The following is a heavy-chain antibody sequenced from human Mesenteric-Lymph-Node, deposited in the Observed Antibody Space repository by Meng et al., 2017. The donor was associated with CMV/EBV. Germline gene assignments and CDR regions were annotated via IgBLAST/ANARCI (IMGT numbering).Heavy chain of an antibody. CDR2: ISAYNGNT. J-gene: IGHJ5*02. Sequence: ASVKVSCKASGYTFTSYGISWVRQAPGQGLEWMGWISAYNGNTNYVQKLRGRVTMTTDTSTTTAYMELTSLTSDDTAMYYCARDEAAVGPFDPWGQGTQVTVSS. CDR3: ARDEAAVGPFDP. V-gene: IGHV1-18*01. D-gene: IGHD6-13*01. CDR1: GYTFTSYG.